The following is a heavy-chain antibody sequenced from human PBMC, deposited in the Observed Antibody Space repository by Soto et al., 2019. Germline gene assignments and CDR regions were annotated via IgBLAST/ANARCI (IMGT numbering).Heavy chain of an antibody. CDR3: AIHNGTTTGMDV. Sequence: GEALKLSCPGSGYSFTTYWIAWVRQMPGKGLEWMGIIYPGDSDTRYSPSFQGQVTMSADKSISTAYLQWSSLKASDTAIYYCAIHNGTTTGMDVWGQGTTVTVSS. D-gene: IGHD1-7*01. J-gene: IGHJ6*02. CDR1: GYSFTTYW. V-gene: IGHV5-51*01. CDR2: IYPGDSDT.